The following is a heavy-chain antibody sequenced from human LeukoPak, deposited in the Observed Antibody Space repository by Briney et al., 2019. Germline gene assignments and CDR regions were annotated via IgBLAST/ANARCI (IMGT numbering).Heavy chain of an antibody. J-gene: IGHJ4*02. V-gene: IGHV1-2*02. CDR2: INPNSGGT. CDR3: AKDRWRDGSSSFDN. D-gene: IGHD6-6*01. CDR1: GYTFTAYS. Sequence: GASVKVSCKASGYTFTAYSMHWVRQAPGQGLEWMGWINPNSGGTNYAQKFQGRVTMTTDTSTSTAYMELRSLRSDDTAVYYCAKDRWRDGSSSFDNWGQGTLVTVSS.